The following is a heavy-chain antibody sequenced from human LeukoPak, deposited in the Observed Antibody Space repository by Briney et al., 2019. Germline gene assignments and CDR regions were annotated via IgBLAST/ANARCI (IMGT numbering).Heavy chain of an antibody. CDR2: IYHSGST. CDR3: AILYGSGSFDYFDY. J-gene: IGHJ4*02. CDR1: GGSISSGGSS. Sequence: SQTLSLTCAVSGGSISSGGSSWSWIRQPPGKGLEWIGYIYHSGSTYYNPSLKSRVTISVDRSKNQFSLKLSSVTAADTAVYYCAILYGSGSFDYFDYWGQGTLVTVSS. D-gene: IGHD3-10*01. V-gene: IGHV4-30-2*01.